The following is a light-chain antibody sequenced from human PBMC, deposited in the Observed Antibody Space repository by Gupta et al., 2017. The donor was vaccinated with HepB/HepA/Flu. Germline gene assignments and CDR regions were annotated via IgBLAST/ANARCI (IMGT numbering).Light chain of an antibody. CDR2: GAS. CDR3: QQCYYSTYT. V-gene: IGKV3-20*01. CDR1: QTISHSS. J-gene: IGKJ2*01. Sequence: IVFTQSPGTLSLSPGERATRSCMASQTISHSSLAWYQHKPGQAPRLLIYGASSRTTGIPDRFSGSGSGTEFTLTISRLEPEDFAVYYCQQCYYSTYTFGQGTMLEI.